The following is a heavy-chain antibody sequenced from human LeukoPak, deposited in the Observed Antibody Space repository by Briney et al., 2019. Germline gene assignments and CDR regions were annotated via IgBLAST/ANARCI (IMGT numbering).Heavy chain of an antibody. CDR1: GYTFSSYD. CDR2: INPNSGGT. J-gene: IGHJ3*02. CDR3: ARVKGNIAARPYARDAFDI. D-gene: IGHD6-6*01. Sequence: ASVKVSCKASGYTFSSYDIHWVRQAPGQRLEWMGWINPNSGGTNYAQKFQGRVTMTRDTSISTAYMELSRLRSDGTAVYYCARVKGNIAARPYARDAFDIWGQGTMVTVSS. V-gene: IGHV1-2*02.